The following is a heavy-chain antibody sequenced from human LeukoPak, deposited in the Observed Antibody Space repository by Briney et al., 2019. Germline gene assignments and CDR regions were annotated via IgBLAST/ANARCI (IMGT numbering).Heavy chain of an antibody. V-gene: IGHV3-7*01. CDR1: GFTFSSYW. D-gene: IGHD6-13*01. J-gene: IGHJ4*02. CDR3: ARDSIAAAGTYDY. CDR2: IKQDGSEK. Sequence: GGSLRLSCAASGFTFSSYWMSWVRQAPGKGLEWVANIKQDGSEKYYVDSVKGRFTISRDSAKNSLYLQMNSLRAEDTAVYYCARDSIAAAGTYDYWGQGTLVTVSS.